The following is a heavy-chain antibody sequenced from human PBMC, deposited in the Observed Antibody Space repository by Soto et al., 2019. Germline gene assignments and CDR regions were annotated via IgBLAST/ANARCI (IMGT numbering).Heavy chain of an antibody. D-gene: IGHD3-10*01. CDR1: GFTFSSYG. J-gene: IGHJ5*02. V-gene: IGHV3-30*18. CDR3: AKDARSITYYYGSGSYPCFDP. Sequence: QVQLVESGGGVVQPGRSLRLSCAASGFTFSSYGMHWVRQAPGKGLEWVAVISYDGSNKYYADSVKGRFTISRDNSKNTLYLQMNSLRAEDTAVYYCAKDARSITYYYGSGSYPCFDPWGQGTLVTVSS. CDR2: ISYDGSNK.